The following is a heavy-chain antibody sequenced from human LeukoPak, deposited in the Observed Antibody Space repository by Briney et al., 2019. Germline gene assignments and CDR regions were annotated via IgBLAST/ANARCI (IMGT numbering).Heavy chain of an antibody. CDR3: AKVYDDFWSGYYPPRPDYYYYYYMDV. J-gene: IGHJ6*03. Sequence: GGSLRLSCAASGFTFSSYGMHWFRQAPGKGLEWVAFIRYDGSNKYYADSVKGRFTISRDNSKNTLYLQMNSLRAEDTAVYYCAKVYDDFWSGYYPPRPDYYYYYYMDVWGKGTTVTVSS. CDR2: IRYDGSNK. D-gene: IGHD3-3*01. V-gene: IGHV3-30*02. CDR1: GFTFSSYG.